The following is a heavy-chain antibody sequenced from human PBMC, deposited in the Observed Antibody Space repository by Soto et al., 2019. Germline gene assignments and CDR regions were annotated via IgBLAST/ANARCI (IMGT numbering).Heavy chain of an antibody. J-gene: IGHJ5*02. Sequence: ASVKVSCKASGGTFSSYTFSWVRQAPGQGLEWMGRIIPILDITNYAQKFQGRVTITADTSTGTAYMELSSLRSEDTAVYYCAIRRPSLGYCSSTSCYADHRPYNWFAPWGQGTLVTVSS. D-gene: IGHD2-2*01. V-gene: IGHV1-69*02. CDR2: IIPILDIT. CDR3: AIRRPSLGYCSSTSCYADHRPYNWFAP. CDR1: GGTFSSYT.